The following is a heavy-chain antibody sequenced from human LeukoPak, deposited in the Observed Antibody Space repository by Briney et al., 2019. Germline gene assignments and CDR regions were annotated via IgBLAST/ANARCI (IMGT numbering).Heavy chain of an antibody. CDR2: INSDGRMT. J-gene: IGHJ3*02. CDR3: ARVGSTGGPHAFDI. D-gene: IGHD3-9*01. CDR1: GFTFSSYW. V-gene: IGHV3-74*01. Sequence: PGGSLRLSCAASGFTFSSYWMDWVRQAPGKRRVWVSGINSDGRMTRYAESVKGRFTISRDNAKNTLYLQMNSLRAEDTSVYYCARVGSTGGPHAFDIWGQGTMVTVSS.